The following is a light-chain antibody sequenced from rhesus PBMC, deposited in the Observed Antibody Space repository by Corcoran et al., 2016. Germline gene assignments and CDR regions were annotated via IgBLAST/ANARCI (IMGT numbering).Light chain of an antibody. J-gene: IGKJ2*01. CDR1: QGISRR. CDR2: KAS. Sequence: DIQMTQSPSSLSVSVGDTVTITCRASQGISRRLAWYQQKTGKAPKLLIYKASSLQSGVPSRLSGSGSGTDFTLTFSSLQSEDFATYYCQQYSSRPYSFGQGTKVEIK. V-gene: IGKV1-22*01. CDR3: QQYSSRPYS.